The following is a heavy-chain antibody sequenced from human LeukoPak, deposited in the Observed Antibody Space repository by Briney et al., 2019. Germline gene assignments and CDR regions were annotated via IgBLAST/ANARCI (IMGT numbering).Heavy chain of an antibody. V-gene: IGHV5-51*01. D-gene: IGHD4-17*01. CDR3: ARASTVTDWYFDL. CDR1: GYRFTSYW. J-gene: IGHJ2*01. Sequence: GESLKISCKGSGYRFTSYWIGWVRQMPGKGLEWMGIIYPGDSDTRYSPSFQGQVTISADKSISTAYLQWSSLKASDTAMYYCARASTVTDWYFDLWGRGTLVTVSS. CDR2: IYPGDSDT.